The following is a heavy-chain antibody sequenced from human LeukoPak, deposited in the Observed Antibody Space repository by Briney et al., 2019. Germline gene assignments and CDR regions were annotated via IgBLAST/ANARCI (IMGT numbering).Heavy chain of an antibody. J-gene: IGHJ4*02. CDR2: INHSGST. Sequence: PSETLSLTCAVYGGSFSGYYWSWIRQPPGKGLAWIGEINHSGSTNYNPSLKSRVTISVDTSKNQFTLKLSSVTAADTAVYYCARVLHDSSGYYFDYWGQGTLVTVSS. V-gene: IGHV4-34*01. CDR3: ARVLHDSSGYYFDY. CDR1: GGSFSGYY. D-gene: IGHD3-22*01.